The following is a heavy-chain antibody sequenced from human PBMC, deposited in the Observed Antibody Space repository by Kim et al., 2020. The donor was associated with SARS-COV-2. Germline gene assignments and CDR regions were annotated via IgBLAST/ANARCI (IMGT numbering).Heavy chain of an antibody. J-gene: IGHJ3*02. Sequence: GGSLRLSCAASGFTFSSYWMTWVRQASGKGLEWVAHIRQDGNRYSKADAVKGRFTITRDNAKNSPYVQMNSLRAEDTAVYYCARDGDLYSSGKDAFDIWGQGTMVTVSS. CDR3: ARDGDLYSSGKDAFDI. D-gene: IGHD6-19*01. CDR2: IRQDGNRY. V-gene: IGHV3-7*01. CDR1: GFTFSSYW.